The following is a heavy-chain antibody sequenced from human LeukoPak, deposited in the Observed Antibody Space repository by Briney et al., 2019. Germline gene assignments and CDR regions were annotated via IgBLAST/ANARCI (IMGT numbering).Heavy chain of an antibody. D-gene: IGHD4-11*01. Sequence: GGSLRLSCAASGFTFSSYGMHWVRQAPGKGLEWVAVISYDGSNKYYADSVKGRFTISRDNSKNTLYLQMNSLRAEDTAVYYCAKSPLTTVTHGLFDYWGQGTLVTVSS. CDR2: ISYDGSNK. CDR3: AKSPLTTVTHGLFDY. V-gene: IGHV3-30*18. J-gene: IGHJ4*02. CDR1: GFTFSSYG.